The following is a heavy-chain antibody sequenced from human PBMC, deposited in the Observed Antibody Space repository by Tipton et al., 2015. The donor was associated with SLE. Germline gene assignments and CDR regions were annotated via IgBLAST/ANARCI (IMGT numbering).Heavy chain of an antibody. V-gene: IGHV4-59*12. CDR2: TYYSGST. CDR3: ARVGNLGYDSSGLDY. CDR1: GGPFSGYY. D-gene: IGHD3-22*01. J-gene: IGHJ4*02. Sequence: TLSLTCTVSGGPFSGYYWGCVRQPPGKGLEWIGYTYYSGSTNYNPAIKSRVTISVDTSKNQFSLKLSSVTAADTAVYYCARVGNLGYDSSGLDYWGQGTLVTVSS.